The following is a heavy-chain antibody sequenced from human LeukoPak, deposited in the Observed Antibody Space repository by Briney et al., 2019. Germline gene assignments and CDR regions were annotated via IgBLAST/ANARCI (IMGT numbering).Heavy chain of an antibody. CDR1: GGTFSSYA. D-gene: IGHD2-15*01. V-gene: IGHV1-69*13. CDR3: ASLVDNWFDP. CDR2: IIPIFGTA. J-gene: IGHJ5*02. Sequence: SVKVSCKAPGGTFSSYAISWVRQAPGQGLEWMGGIIPIFGTANYAQKFQGRVTITADESTSTAYMELSRLRSEDTAVYYCASLVDNWFDPWGQGTLVTVSS.